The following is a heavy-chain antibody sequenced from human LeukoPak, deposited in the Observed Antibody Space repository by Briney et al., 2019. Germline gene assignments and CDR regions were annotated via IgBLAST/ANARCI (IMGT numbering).Heavy chain of an antibody. CDR3: ARGFWYCSGGSCYSAFFDY. D-gene: IGHD2-15*01. V-gene: IGHV3-21*01. CDR2: ISSSSSYI. CDR1: GFTFSSYS. J-gene: IGHJ4*02. Sequence: GGSLRLSCAASGFTFSSYSMNWVRQAPGKGLEWVSSISSSSSYIYYADSVKGRFTISRDNAENSLYLQMNSLRAEDTAVYYCARGFWYCSGGSCYSAFFDYWGQGTLVTVSS.